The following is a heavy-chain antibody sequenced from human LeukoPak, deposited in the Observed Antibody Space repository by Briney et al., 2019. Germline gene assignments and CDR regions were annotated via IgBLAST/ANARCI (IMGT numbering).Heavy chain of an antibody. V-gene: IGHV1-46*01. Sequence: ASVKVSCRASGYTFTSYYMHWVRQAPGQGLEWMGIINPSGGGTSYAQKFQGRVTMTRDTSTSTVYMELSSLRSEDTAVYYCARVPPGYYFDYWGQGTLVTVSS. CDR1: GYTFTSYY. CDR3: ARVPPGYYFDY. CDR2: INPSGGGT. J-gene: IGHJ4*02.